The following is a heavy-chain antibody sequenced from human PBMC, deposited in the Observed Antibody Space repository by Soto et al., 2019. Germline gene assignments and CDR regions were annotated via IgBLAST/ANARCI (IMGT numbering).Heavy chain of an antibody. V-gene: IGHV1-69*08. CDR3: AREEYYYGSGAFFDY. CDR1: GDTFSSYT. CDR2: IIPILGIA. J-gene: IGHJ4*02. D-gene: IGHD3-10*01. Sequence: QVQLVQSGAEVKKPGSSVKVSCKASGDTFSSYTISWVRQAPGQGLEWMGRIIPILGIANYAQKFQGRVTITADKSTSKAYMELSSLRSEDTAVYYCAREEYYYGSGAFFDYWGQGTLVTVSS.